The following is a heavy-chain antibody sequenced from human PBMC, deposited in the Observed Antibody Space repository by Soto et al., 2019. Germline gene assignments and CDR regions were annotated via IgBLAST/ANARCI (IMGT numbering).Heavy chain of an antibody. J-gene: IGHJ6*02. D-gene: IGHD2-21*02. CDR3: ATYCGGDCYPPNYYYYGMDV. V-gene: IGHV1-69*06. CDR2: IIPIFGTA. Sequence: SVKVSCKASGGTFSSCAISWVRQAPGQGLEWMGGIIPIFGTANYAQKFQGRVTITAVKSTSTAYMELSSLRSEDTAVYYCATYCGGDCYPPNYYYYGMDVWGQGTTVTVSS. CDR1: GGTFSSCA.